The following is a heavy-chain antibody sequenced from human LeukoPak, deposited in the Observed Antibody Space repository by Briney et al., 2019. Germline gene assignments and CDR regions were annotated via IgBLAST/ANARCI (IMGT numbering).Heavy chain of an antibody. D-gene: IGHD3-3*01. V-gene: IGHV1-46*01. J-gene: IGHJ4*02. CDR1: GYTFTSYY. Sequence: ASVKVSCKVSGYTFTSYYMHWVRQAPGQGLEWMGIINPSGGSTSYAQKFQGRVTMTRDMSTSTVYMELSSLRSEDPAVYYCARDGTAALSIFAFDYWGQGTLVTVSS. CDR2: INPSGGST. CDR3: ARDGTAALSIFAFDY.